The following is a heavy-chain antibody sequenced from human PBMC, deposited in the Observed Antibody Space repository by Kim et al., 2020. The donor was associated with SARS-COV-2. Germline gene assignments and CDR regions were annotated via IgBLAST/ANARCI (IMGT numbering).Heavy chain of an antibody. V-gene: IGHV3-21*01. D-gene: IGHD3-22*01. CDR3: ATAYYYDSRGWYAFDI. J-gene: IGHJ3*02. CDR1: GFTFSSYS. Sequence: GGSLRLSCAASGFTFSSYSMNWVRQAPGKGLEWVSSISSSSSSIYYADSVKGRFTISRDNAKNSLYLQMNSLRAEDTAVYYCATAYYYDSRGWYAFDIWGQGTMVTVSS. CDR2: ISSSSSSI.